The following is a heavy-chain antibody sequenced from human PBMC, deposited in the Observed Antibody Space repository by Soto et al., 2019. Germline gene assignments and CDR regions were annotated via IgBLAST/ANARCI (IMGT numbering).Heavy chain of an antibody. CDR3: ARGTQPKIYCSSTSCPLAFDI. CDR2: IYSGGST. Sequence: EVQLVESGGGLVQPGGSLRLSCAASGFTVSSNYMSWVRQAPGKGLEWVSVIYSGGSTYYADSVKGSFTISRDNSKNTLYLQMNSLRAEDTAVYYCARGTQPKIYCSSTSCPLAFDIWGQGRMVTVSS. V-gene: IGHV3-66*01. D-gene: IGHD2-2*01. J-gene: IGHJ3*02. CDR1: GFTVSSNY.